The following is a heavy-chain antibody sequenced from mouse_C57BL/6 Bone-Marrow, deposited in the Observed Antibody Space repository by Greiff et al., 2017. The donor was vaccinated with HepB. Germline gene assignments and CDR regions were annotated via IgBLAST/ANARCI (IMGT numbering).Heavy chain of an antibody. CDR3: ARVPYYYGSSPRFFAY. D-gene: IGHD1-1*01. CDR1: GYTFTSYW. CDR2: IYPGSGST. J-gene: IGHJ3*01. Sequence: QVQLQQPGAELVKPGASVKMSCKASGYTFTSYWITWVKQRPGQGLEWIGDIYPGSGSTNYNEKFKSKATLTVDTSSSTAYMQLSSLTSEDSAVYYCARVPYYYGSSPRFFAYWGQGTLVTVSA. V-gene: IGHV1-55*01.